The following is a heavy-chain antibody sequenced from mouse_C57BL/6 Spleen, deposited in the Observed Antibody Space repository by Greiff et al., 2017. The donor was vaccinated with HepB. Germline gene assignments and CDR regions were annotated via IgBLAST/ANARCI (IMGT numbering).Heavy chain of an antibody. CDR2: IDPSDSYT. Sequence: QVQLQQPGAELVKPGASVKLSCKASGYTFTSYWMQWVKQRPGQGLEWIGEIDPSDSYTNYNQKFKGKATLTVDTSSSTAYMQLRSLTSEDSAVYYCANIRGYFDVWGTGTSVTVSS. V-gene: IGHV1-50*01. CDR3: ANIRGYFDV. J-gene: IGHJ1*03. CDR1: GYTFTSYW.